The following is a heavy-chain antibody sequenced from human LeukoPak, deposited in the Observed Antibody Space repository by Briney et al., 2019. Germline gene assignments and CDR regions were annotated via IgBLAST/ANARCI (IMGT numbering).Heavy chain of an antibody. D-gene: IGHD4-23*01. J-gene: IGHJ3*01. CDR2: IYYTGST. CDR3: ASHDYGGNPDAFDV. CDR1: GGSISSGAYY. Sequence: PSETLSLTCTVSGGSISSGAYYWSWIRPHPGKGLEWIGYIYYTGSTYYNPSLQSRVTISVDTSKNQFSLKLSSVTAADTAVYYCASHDYGGNPDAFDVWGQGTMVTVSS. V-gene: IGHV4-31*03.